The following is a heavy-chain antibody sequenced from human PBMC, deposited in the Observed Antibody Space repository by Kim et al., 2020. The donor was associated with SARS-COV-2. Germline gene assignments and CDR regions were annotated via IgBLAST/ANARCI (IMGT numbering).Heavy chain of an antibody. J-gene: IGHJ2*01. V-gene: IGHV3-9*01. CDR2: ISWNSGSI. CDR3: AKAYGDYRSWYFDL. D-gene: IGHD4-17*01. Sequence: GGSLRLSCAASGFTFDDYAMHWVRQAPGKGLEWVSGISWNSGSIGYADSVKGRFTISRDNAKNSLYLQMNSLRAEDTALYYCAKAYGDYRSWYFDLWGRG. CDR1: GFTFDDYA.